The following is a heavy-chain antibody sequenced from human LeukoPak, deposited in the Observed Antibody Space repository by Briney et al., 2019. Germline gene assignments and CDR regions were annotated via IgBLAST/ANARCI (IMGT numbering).Heavy chain of an antibody. CDR3: ASSGRGTYDY. D-gene: IGHD1-14*01. Sequence: SETLSLTCTVSGGSISSYYRSWIRQPPGKGLEWIGYIYYSGSTNYNPSLKSRVTISVDTSKNQFSLKLSSVTAADTAVYYCASSGRGTYDYWGQGTLVTVSS. V-gene: IGHV4-59*08. J-gene: IGHJ4*02. CDR1: GGSISSYY. CDR2: IYYSGST.